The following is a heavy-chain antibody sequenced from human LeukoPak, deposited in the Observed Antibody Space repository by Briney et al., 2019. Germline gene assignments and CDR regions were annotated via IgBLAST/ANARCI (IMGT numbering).Heavy chain of an antibody. J-gene: IGHJ6*03. V-gene: IGHV3-30*02. CDR1: GFTFSRYG. Sequence: GWSLRLSCAASGFTFSRYGLHWVRQAPGKGLEWVAFIRYDGSNKYYADSVKGRFTISKDNSKNTLFLQINSLRAEDTAVYYCAKNGDRGAFCSGGTCYPYYYYYMDVWGKGTTVTISS. CDR2: IRYDGSNK. CDR3: AKNGDRGAFCSGGTCYPYYYYYMDV. D-gene: IGHD2-15*01.